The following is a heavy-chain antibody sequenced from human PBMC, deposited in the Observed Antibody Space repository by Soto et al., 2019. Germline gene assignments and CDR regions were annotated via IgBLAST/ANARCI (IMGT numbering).Heavy chain of an antibody. CDR3: ARVRIALAGSACDY. CDR1: GYTFTSYA. CDR2: INAGNGNT. V-gene: IGHV1-3*01. Sequence: QVPLVQSGAEVKKPGASVKVSCKASGYTFTSYAMHWVRQAPGQRLEWMGWINAGNGNTKYSQKFQGRVTITRDTSASTAYMELSSLRSEDTAVYYCARVRIALAGSACDYWGQGTLVTVSS. D-gene: IGHD6-19*01. J-gene: IGHJ4*02.